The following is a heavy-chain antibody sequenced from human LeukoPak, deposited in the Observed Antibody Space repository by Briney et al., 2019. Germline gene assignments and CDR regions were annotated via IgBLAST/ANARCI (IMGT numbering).Heavy chain of an antibody. D-gene: IGHD1-1*01. CDR3: SRSDDRYFHH. CDR2: IYHSGDT. Sequence: SETLSHTRCVSGPPINSNRRRGVRQPPAKGLEGIGEIYHSGDTNYNPSLDSRVTISVDKYNNQFFLRVSSVTAPDTAVYYGSRSDDRYFHHWGQGPVVTVSS. V-gene: IGHV4-4*02. J-gene: IGHJ1*01. CDR1: GPPINSNR.